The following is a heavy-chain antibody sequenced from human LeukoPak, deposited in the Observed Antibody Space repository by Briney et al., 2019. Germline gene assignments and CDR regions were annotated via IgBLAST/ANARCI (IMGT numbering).Heavy chain of an antibody. D-gene: IGHD2/OR15-2a*01. J-gene: IGHJ6*03. CDR2: IDWDDDK. CDR1: GFSLSTSGMC. CDR3: ARQNSGGYYYYMDV. Sequence: SGPTLVNPTQTLTLTCTFSGFSLSTSGMCVIWIRQPPGKALEWLARIDWDDDKYYSTSLKTRLTISQDTSKNQVVLTTTNMDPVDTATYYCARQNSGGYYYYMDVWGKGTTVTVSS. V-gene: IGHV2-70*11.